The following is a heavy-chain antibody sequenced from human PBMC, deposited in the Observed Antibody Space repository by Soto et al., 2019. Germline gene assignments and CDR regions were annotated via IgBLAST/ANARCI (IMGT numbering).Heavy chain of an antibody. CDR3: AKGVDFWPYVAQYYFDY. CDR2: ISGSGGST. D-gene: IGHD3-3*01. V-gene: IGHV3-23*01. Sequence: GGSLRLSCAASGFTFSSYAMSWVRQAPGKGLEWVSAISGSGGSTYYADSVKGRFTISRDNSKNTLYLQMNSLRAEDTAVYYCAKGVDFWPYVAQYYFDYWGQGTLVTVSS. CDR1: GFTFSSYA. J-gene: IGHJ4*02.